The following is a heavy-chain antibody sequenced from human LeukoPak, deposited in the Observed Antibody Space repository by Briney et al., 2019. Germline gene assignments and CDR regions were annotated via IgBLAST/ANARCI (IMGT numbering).Heavy chain of an antibody. CDR1: GYTFSSYY. CDR3: SSPKSPYGGTGPHN. V-gene: IGHV1-46*01. J-gene: IGHJ4*02. D-gene: IGHD2-8*02. CDR2: INPSGSNS. Sequence: ASVKVSCKASGYTFSSYYIHWVRQAPGQGLQWMGVINPSGSNSRYAEEFQGRVTMTRDTSTNTVNMELSSLRSNDTAVYYCSSPKSPYGGTGPHNWGQGTQVTVSS.